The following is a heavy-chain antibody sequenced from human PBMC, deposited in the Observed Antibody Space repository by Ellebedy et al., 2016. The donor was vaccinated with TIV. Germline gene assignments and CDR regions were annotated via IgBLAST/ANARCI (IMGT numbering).Heavy chain of an antibody. D-gene: IGHD3-22*01. CDR3: ARLTMIVVVSANREDSHWYFDL. CDR1: GFTFDDYG. Sequence: GESLKISCAASGFTFDDYGMSWIRQAPGKGLEWVSYISSSGSTIYYADSVKGRFTISRDNAKNSLYLQMNSLRAEDTAVYYCARLTMIVVVSANREDSHWYFDLWGRGTLVTVSS. CDR2: ISSSGSTI. V-gene: IGHV3-11*04. J-gene: IGHJ2*01.